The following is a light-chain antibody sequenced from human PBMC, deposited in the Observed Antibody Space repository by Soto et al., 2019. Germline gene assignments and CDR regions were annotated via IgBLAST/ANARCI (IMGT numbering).Light chain of an antibody. Sequence: IVLTQSPATLSVSPGERATLSCRASQSLGSNLAWYQQRPGRAPRLLIFATSTRATGIPARFNGAGSGTDFTLTISSLQSEDFAVYYCQQYADWPPVFGPGTTVDIK. CDR3: QQYADWPPV. V-gene: IGKV3D-15*01. CDR1: QSLGSN. J-gene: IGKJ3*01. CDR2: ATS.